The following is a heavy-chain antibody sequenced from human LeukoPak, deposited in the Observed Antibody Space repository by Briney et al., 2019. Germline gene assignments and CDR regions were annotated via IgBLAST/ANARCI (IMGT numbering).Heavy chain of an antibody. J-gene: IGHJ3*02. Sequence: PGGSLRLSCAASGFTFSSYWMSWVRQAPGKGLEWVANIKQDGNEKYYVDSVKGRFTISRDNAQNSLYLQMNSLRAEDTAVYYCVRDPRDDSSSWYRDDAFDIWGQGTMVTVSS. CDR3: VRDPRDDSSSWYRDDAFDI. V-gene: IGHV3-7*01. CDR1: GFTFSSYW. D-gene: IGHD6-13*01. CDR2: IKQDGNEK.